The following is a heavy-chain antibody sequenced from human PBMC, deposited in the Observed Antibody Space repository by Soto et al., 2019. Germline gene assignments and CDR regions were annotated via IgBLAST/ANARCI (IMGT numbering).Heavy chain of an antibody. V-gene: IGHV3-9*01. CDR1: GFTFDDSA. D-gene: IGHD3-10*01. CDR2: ISWNSGFV. CDR3: AKTLSLYNSCFDS. Sequence: GGSLRLSCAASGFTFDDSAMHWVRQAPGKGLEWVSGISWNSGFVAYADSVKGRFTISRDNATNSLYLQMTSLRPEDTAFYYCAKTLSLYNSCFDSWGLGALVTVSS. J-gene: IGHJ4*02.